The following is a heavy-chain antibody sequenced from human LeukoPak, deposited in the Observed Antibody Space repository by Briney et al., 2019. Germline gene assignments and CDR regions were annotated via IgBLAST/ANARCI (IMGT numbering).Heavy chain of an antibody. CDR3: ARDRRRGIAALPDAFDI. J-gene: IGHJ3*02. CDR1: GGSISSYY. Sequence: PSETLSLTCTVSGGSISSYYWSWIRQPPGKGLEWIAYISDIGSINYNPSLKSRVTISLDTSKNQFSLKLSSVTAADTAVYYCARDRRRGIAALPDAFDIWGQGTIVTVSS. V-gene: IGHV4-59*01. CDR2: ISDIGSI. D-gene: IGHD6-25*01.